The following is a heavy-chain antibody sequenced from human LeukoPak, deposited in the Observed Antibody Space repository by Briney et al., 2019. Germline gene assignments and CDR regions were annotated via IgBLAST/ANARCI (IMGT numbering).Heavy chain of an antibody. J-gene: IGHJ5*01. D-gene: IGHD6-13*01. Sequence: PGRSQRLSCAASGFTFSTYAMHWVRQAPGKGLEWVAVISYDGTNKYYADSVKGRFAISRDNLKNTLFLLMNSLRVEDTAVYYCARDLNIAAVGSNWFDSWGQGTLVTVSS. V-gene: IGHV3-30*01. CDR1: GFTFSTYA. CDR3: ARDLNIAAVGSNWFDS. CDR2: ISYDGTNK.